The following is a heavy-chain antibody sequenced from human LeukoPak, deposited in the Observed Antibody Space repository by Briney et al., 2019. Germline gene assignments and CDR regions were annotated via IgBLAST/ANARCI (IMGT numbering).Heavy chain of an antibody. D-gene: IGHD3-22*01. CDR1: GFTFSSYS. J-gene: IGHJ5*02. CDR2: IKQDGSEK. V-gene: IGHV3-7*01. Sequence: GGSLRLSCAASGFTFSSYSMSWVRQAPGKGLEWVANIKQDGSEKYYVDSVKGRFTISRDNAKNSLYLQMNSLRAEDTAVYYCARDGPYYYDSSGYGSWGQGTLVTVSS. CDR3: ARDGPYYYDSSGYGS.